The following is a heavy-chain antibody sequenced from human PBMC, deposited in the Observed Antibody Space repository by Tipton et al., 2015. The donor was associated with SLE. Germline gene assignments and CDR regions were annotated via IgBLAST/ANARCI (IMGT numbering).Heavy chain of an antibody. V-gene: IGHV4-59*11. Sequence: TLSLTCTVSGGSISSHYWSWIRQPPGKGLEWIGYIYYSGSTYNNPSLKSRVTISVDTSKNQFSLKLSSVTAADTAVYYCARERVGYCRSTSCYGWVDPWGQSTLDTGSA. D-gene: IGHD2-2*03. J-gene: IGHJ5*02. CDR3: ARERVGYCRSTSCYGWVDP. CDR1: GGSISSHY. CDR2: IYYSGST.